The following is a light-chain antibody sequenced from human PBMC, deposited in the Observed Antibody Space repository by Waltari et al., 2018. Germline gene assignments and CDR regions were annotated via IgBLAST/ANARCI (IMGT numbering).Light chain of an antibody. CDR3: LVHYGGVGV. J-gene: IGLJ2*01. V-gene: IGLV7-43*01. CDR2: STT. Sequence: QTVVTQEPSLTVSPGGTVSLTCASSTGAVTSTYFASWFQQKPGQAPRARIYSTTNRHSWAPARFSGSRLGGKAALTLSGVQPEDEAEYYCLVHYGGVGVFGGGTKLTVL. CDR1: TGAVTSTYF.